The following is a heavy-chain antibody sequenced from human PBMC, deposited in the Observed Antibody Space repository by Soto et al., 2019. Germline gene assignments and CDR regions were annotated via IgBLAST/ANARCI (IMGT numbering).Heavy chain of an antibody. D-gene: IGHD1-1*01. CDR2: IFPNDER. V-gene: IGHV2-26*01. CDR3: ALILYATGRACFDP. Sequence: SGPTVVNPTETLTLTCTVSGFSLSTGRMGVSWIRQPPGKALEWLAHIFPNDERSYRASLKTRLTISKDTSKSQVVLTMTNMDPVDTATYFCALILYATGRACFDPWGRGTLVTSPQ. J-gene: IGHJ5*02. CDR1: GFSLSTGRMG.